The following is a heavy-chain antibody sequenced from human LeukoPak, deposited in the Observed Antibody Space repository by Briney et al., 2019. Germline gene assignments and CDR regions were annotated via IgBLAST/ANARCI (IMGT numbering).Heavy chain of an antibody. D-gene: IGHD4/OR15-4a*01. Sequence: GESLRLSCAASGFRFNTFWMSWVRQAPGKGLEWVANVKQDGNEKYYADSVKGRFTISRDNGKNSLDLQMNSLRADDTAFYYCARDTLGEGEDANYAVYYFDYWGQGTVVTVSS. CDR3: ARDTLGEGEDANYAVYYFDY. CDR1: GFRFNTFW. CDR2: VKQDGNEK. V-gene: IGHV3-7*01. J-gene: IGHJ4*02.